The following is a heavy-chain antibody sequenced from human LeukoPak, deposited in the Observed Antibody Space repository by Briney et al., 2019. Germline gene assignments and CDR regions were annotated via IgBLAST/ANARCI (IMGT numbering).Heavy chain of an antibody. CDR2: INSDGSST. CDR3: ARDRGHHYHSSGYYRGDAFDI. J-gene: IGHJ3*02. V-gene: IGHV3-74*01. Sequence: GGSLRLSCAASGFTFSSYWMHWVRQAPGKGLVWVSRINSDGSSTSYADSVKGRFTISRDNAKNTVYLQMNSLRAEDTAVYYCARDRGHHYHSSGYYRGDAFDIWGQGTMVTVSS. D-gene: IGHD3-22*01. CDR1: GFTFSSYW.